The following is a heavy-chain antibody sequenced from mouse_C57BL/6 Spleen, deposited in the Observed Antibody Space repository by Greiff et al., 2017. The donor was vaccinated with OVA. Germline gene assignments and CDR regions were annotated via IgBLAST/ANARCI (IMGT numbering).Heavy chain of an antibody. V-gene: IGHV3-6*01. Sequence: ESGPGLVKPSQSLSLTCSVTGYSITSGYYWNWIRQFPGNKLEWMGYISYDGSNNYNPSLKNRISITRDTSKNQFFLKLNSVTTEDTATYYCARLITTVDWYFDVWGTGTTVTVSS. CDR3: ARLITTVDWYFDV. CDR2: ISYDGSN. D-gene: IGHD1-1*01. J-gene: IGHJ1*03. CDR1: GYSITSGYY.